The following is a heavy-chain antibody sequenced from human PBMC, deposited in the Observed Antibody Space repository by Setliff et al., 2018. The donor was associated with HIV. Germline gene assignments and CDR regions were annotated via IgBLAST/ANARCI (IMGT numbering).Heavy chain of an antibody. D-gene: IGHD4-17*01. CDR1: GYSVSSPYY. Sequence: SETLSLTCSVSGYSVSSPYYWAWIRQSPGKGLEWIGSIYHSGSTYYSPSLKSRVIISVDAANEQFSLRLSSVTAAATAVYYCARYTVDTFFFDYWGQGRLVTVSS. J-gene: IGHJ4*02. V-gene: IGHV4-38-2*02. CDR2: IYHSGST. CDR3: ARYTVDTFFFDY.